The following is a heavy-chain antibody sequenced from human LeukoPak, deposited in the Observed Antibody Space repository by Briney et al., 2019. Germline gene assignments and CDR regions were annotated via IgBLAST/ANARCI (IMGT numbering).Heavy chain of an antibody. CDR3: ARGQWGGDYGLGY. V-gene: IGHV3-53*01. Sequence: GGSLRLSCAASGFTVSSNYMSWVRQAPGKGLEWVSVIYSGGSTYYADSVKGRFTISRDNSKNTLYLQMNSLRAEDTAVYYCARGQWGGDYGLGYWGQGTLVTVSS. D-gene: IGHD4-17*01. CDR1: GFTVSSNY. CDR2: IYSGGST. J-gene: IGHJ4*02.